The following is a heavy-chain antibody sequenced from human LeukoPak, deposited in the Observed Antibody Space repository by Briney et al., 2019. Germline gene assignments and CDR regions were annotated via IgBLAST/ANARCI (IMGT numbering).Heavy chain of an antibody. J-gene: IGHJ5*02. D-gene: IGHD6-19*01. CDR1: GGSISSTSYY. V-gene: IGHV4-39*07. CDR3: ARKVAAVNWFDP. CDR2: INHSGST. Sequence: PSETLSLTCRVSGGSISSTSYYWSWIRQPPGKGLEWIGEINHSGSTNYNPSLKSRVTISVDTSKNQFSLKLSSVTAADTAVYYCARKVAAVNWFDPWGQGTLVTVSS.